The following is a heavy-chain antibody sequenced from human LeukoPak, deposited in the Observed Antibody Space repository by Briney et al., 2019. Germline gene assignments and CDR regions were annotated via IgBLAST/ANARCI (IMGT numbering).Heavy chain of an antibody. D-gene: IGHD3-22*01. CDR2: ISSSSSTK. CDR3: ARDGRYDSSGYYDY. J-gene: IGHJ4*02. Sequence: GGSLRLSCAASGFTFSRYSMNWVRQAPGKGLEGVSYISSSSSTKYYVDSVKGRFTISRDNAKNSLYLEMNSLRDEDTAVYYCARDGRYDSSGYYDYWGQGILVTVSA. V-gene: IGHV3-48*02. CDR1: GFTFSRYS.